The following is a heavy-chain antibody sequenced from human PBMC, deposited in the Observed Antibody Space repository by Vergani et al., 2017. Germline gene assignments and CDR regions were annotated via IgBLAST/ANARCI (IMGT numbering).Heavy chain of an antibody. CDR1: GFTFSSYA. D-gene: IGHD4-11*01. V-gene: IGHV3-23*01. CDR2: ISGGGDNT. J-gene: IGHJ4*02. Sequence: EVQLLESGGGLVQPGGSLRLSCAASGFTFSSYAMSWVRQAPGKGLEWVSTISGGGDNTYYSDSVKGRFAISRDNSKDTLYLQMNSLRAEDTAVYYCARVANSNYELYYFDYWGQGTLVTVSS. CDR3: ARVANSNYELYYFDY.